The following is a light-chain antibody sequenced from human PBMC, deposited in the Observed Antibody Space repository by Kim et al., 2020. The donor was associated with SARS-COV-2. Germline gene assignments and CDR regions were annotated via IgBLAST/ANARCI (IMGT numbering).Light chain of an antibody. CDR2: GNN. J-gene: IGLJ1*01. CDR3: QSYDSSLSGYV. V-gene: IGLV1-40*01. CDR1: SSNIGAGYD. Sequence: QRVTISCTWSSSNIGAGYDVHWYQQLPGTAPKLLIYGNNNRPSGVPDRFSGSKSGTSASLAITGLQAEDETDYYCQSYDSSLSGYVFGTGTKVTVL.